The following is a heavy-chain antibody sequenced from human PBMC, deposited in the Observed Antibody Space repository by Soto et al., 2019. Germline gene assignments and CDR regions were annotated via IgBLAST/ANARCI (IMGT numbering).Heavy chain of an antibody. CDR2: ISYEGSNT. Sequence: QVHLVESGGGVVQPGRSLRLSCVASGFTFDTYGIHWVRQAPGKGLQWVALISYEGSNTYYVDSVRGRFTISRDNSKNTLDLQINALRPEDTGVYYCARVTPGNNLYYFSGLDVWGQGTSVTVSS. V-gene: IGHV3-30-3*01. CDR1: GFTFDTYG. CDR3: ARVTPGNNLYYFSGLDV. D-gene: IGHD1-1*01. J-gene: IGHJ6*02.